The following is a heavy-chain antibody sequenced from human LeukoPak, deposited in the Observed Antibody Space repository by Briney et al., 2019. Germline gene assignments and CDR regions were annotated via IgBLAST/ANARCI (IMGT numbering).Heavy chain of an antibody. Sequence: SQTLSLTCTVSGGSISSGGYYWSWIRQPPGKGLEWIGYIYHSGSTYYNPSLKSRVTISVDRSKNQFSLKLSSVTAADTAVYYCARWEYCSSTSCYPHDAFDIWGQGTMVTVSS. CDR1: GGSISSGGYY. CDR3: ARWEYCSSTSCYPHDAFDI. J-gene: IGHJ3*02. CDR2: IYHSGST. D-gene: IGHD2-2*01. V-gene: IGHV4-30-2*01.